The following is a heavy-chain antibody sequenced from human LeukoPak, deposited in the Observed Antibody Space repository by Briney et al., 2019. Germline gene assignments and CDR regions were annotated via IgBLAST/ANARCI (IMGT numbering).Heavy chain of an antibody. J-gene: IGHJ4*02. CDR3: ARGYERWLQLGYFDY. V-gene: IGHV3-74*01. CDR2: INSDGSST. CDR1: GFTFSSYW. Sequence: GGSLRLSCAASGFTFSSYWMHWVRQAPGKGLVWVSRINSDGSSTSYADSVKGRFTISRDNAKNTLYLQMNSLRAEDTAVYYCARGYERWLQLGYFDYWGQGTLVTVSS. D-gene: IGHD5-24*01.